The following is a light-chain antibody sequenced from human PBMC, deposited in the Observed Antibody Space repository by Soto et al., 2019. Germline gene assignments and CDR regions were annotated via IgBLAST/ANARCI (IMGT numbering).Light chain of an antibody. CDR2: SAS. J-gene: IGKJ4*01. CDR1: QDIRNW. Sequence: DIQITQSPSSVSASVGDRVTITCRASQDIRNWLAWYQQKPGEAPKPLIYSASSSQNDVPSRFSGSGAGTEFTLTISSLQREDFATYYCQQTNSFLALTFGGGTRVEIK. V-gene: IGKV1D-12*01. CDR3: QQTNSFLALT.